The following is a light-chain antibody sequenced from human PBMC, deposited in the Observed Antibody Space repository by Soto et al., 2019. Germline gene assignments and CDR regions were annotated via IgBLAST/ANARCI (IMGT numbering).Light chain of an antibody. J-gene: IGKJ5*01. CDR3: QQYNNWPLT. V-gene: IGKV3-15*01. CDR2: GAS. CDR1: QSVGNN. Sequence: EVLMTQSPATLSVSPGDRATLSCRASQSVGNNLAWYRQKPGQAPRLLIYGASSRATGIPVRFSGSGSGTEFTLTISSLQSEDFAVYYCQQYNNWPLTFGQGTRLEIK.